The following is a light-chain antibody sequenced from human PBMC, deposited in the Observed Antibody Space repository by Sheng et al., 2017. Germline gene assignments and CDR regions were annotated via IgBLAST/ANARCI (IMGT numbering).Light chain of an antibody. CDR1: SLRTYY. J-gene: IGLJ1*01. CDR3: NSRDSSANHYV. Sequence: SSELTQDPAVSVALGQTVRITCQGDSLRTYYATWYQQKPGQAPVVVIYGKNNRPSGIPDRFSGSSSGNTASLIITGAQAEDEADYYCNSRDSSANHYVLGTGTKVTVL. V-gene: IGLV3-19*01. CDR2: GKN.